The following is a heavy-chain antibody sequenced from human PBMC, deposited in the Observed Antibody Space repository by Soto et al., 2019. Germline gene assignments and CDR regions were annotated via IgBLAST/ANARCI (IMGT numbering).Heavy chain of an antibody. D-gene: IGHD6-13*01. CDR3: AADSELAAAGYNWFDP. CDR2: IVVGSGNT. CDR1: GFTFTSSA. V-gene: IGHV1-58*01. J-gene: IGHJ5*02. Sequence: ASVKVSCKASGFTFTSSAVQWVRQARGQRLEWIGWIVVGSGNTNYAQKFQERVTITRDMSTSTAYMELSSLRSEDTAVYYCAADSELAAAGYNWFDPWGQGTLVTVSS.